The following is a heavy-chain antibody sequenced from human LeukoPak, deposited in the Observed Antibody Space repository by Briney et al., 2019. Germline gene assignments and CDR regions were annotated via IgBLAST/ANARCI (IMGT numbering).Heavy chain of an antibody. CDR3: ARDLRGFFGY. J-gene: IGHJ4*02. CDR2: INHSGST. Sequence: PSETLSLTCAVYGGSFSGYYWSWIRHPPGKGLEWIGEINHSGSTNYNPSLKSRVTISVDTSKNQFSLKLSSVTAADTAVYYCARDLRGFFGYWGQGTLVTVSS. D-gene: IGHD6-25*01. V-gene: IGHV4-34*01. CDR1: GGSFSGYY.